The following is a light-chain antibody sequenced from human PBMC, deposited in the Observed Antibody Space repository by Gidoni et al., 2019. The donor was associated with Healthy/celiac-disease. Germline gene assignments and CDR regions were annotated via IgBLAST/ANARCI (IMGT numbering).Light chain of an antibody. CDR2: GKN. J-gene: IGLJ2*01. CDR1: SLRTYY. CDR3: HSRDSSGNLVV. Sequence: SSELTQDPAVSVALGQTVRITCQGDSLRTYYASWYQQKPGQSPVLVIYGKNNRPSGIPDRFSGSSSGNTASFTITGAQAEDEADYYCHSRDSSGNLVVFGGGTKLTVL. V-gene: IGLV3-19*01.